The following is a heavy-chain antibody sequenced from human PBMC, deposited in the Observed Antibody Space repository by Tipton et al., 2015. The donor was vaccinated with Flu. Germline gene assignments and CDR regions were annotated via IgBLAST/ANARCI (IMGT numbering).Heavy chain of an antibody. CDR1: GFTFRGYY. V-gene: IGHV3-11*01. CDR2: ISSGGSTM. CDR3: ARGGWASNSNNLLDY. Sequence: SLRLSCAASGFTFRGYYMSWIRQAPGKGLAWLSYISSGGSTMYYADSVKGRFTISRDNARNSLYLQINSLRAEDTAFYYCARGGWASNSNNLLDYWGQGTLVTVSS. J-gene: IGHJ4*02. D-gene: IGHD1/OR15-1a*01.